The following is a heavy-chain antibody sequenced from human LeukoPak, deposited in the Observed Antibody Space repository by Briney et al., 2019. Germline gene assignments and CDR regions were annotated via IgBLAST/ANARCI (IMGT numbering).Heavy chain of an antibody. Sequence: GGSLRLSXAASGFTFRNYCMTWVRQVPGKGLEWVASIKQDESEKYFLDSVKGRFTISRDNAENLLYLQMNSLRAENTAVYYCARVYYQDSGTSYRHLDYWGQGTLVTVSS. J-gene: IGHJ4*02. CDR1: GFTFRNYC. CDR2: IKQDESEK. V-gene: IGHV3-7*01. CDR3: ARVYYQDSGTSYRHLDY. D-gene: IGHD3-22*01.